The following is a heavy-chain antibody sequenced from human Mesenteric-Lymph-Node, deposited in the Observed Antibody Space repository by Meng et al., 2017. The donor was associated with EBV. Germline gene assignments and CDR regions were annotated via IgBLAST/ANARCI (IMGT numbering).Heavy chain of an antibody. D-gene: IGHD3-10*01. CDR3: ARASYYYGFDY. Sequence: QLQLQESGPGLVKPSDTLSITCTVSGGSISSSSYYWGWIRQPPGKGLEWIGSIYYSGSTYYNPSLKSRVTISVDTSKNQFSLKLSSVTAADTAVYYCARASYYYGFDYWGQGTLVTVSS. J-gene: IGHJ4*02. CDR1: GGSISSSSYY. CDR2: IYYSGST. V-gene: IGHV4-39*07.